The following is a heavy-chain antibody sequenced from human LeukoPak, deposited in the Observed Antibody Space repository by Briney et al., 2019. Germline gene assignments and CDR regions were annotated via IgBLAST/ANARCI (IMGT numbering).Heavy chain of an antibody. CDR2: INPNSGGT. Sequence: ALVKVSCKASGYTFTGYYMHWVRQAPGQGLEWMGWINPNSGGTNYAQKFQGRVTMTRDTSISTAYMELSRLRSDDTAVYYCARDKGGSMAAAGLDYWGQGTLVTVSS. CDR1: GYTFTGYY. CDR3: ARDKGGSMAAAGLDY. V-gene: IGHV1-2*02. D-gene: IGHD6-13*01. J-gene: IGHJ4*02.